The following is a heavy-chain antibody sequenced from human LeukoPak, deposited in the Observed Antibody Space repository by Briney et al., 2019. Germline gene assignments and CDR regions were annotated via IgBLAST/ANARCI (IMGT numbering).Heavy chain of an antibody. CDR1: GFTFSDHH. CDR2: IKSDGSST. D-gene: IGHD6-13*01. Sequence: GGSLRLSCAASGFTFSDHHMEWARQAPGKGLVWVSRIKSDGSSTNYADSVKGRFTISRDNAKSTLYLQMNSLRAEDTAVYYCGRGAPGYSTGWFNDYWGQGTLVTVSS. CDR3: GRGAPGYSTGWFNDY. V-gene: IGHV3-74*01. J-gene: IGHJ4*02.